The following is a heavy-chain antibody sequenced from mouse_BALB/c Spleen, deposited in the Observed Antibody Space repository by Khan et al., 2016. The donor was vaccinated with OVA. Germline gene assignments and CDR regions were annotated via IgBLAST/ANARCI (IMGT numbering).Heavy chain of an antibody. Sequence: VQLVESGPGLVAPSQSLSITCTVSGFSLTSDGVSWVRQPPGKGLEWRGVIWGDGSTNYHSALRSRLSIRKDNSKSQVFLKLDSLQTDDTAPSYCAKLRVFYFDSWGQGTTLTVSS. CDR2: IWGDGST. J-gene: IGHJ2*01. CDR1: GFSLTSDG. V-gene: IGHV2-3*01. CDR3: AKLRVFYFDS.